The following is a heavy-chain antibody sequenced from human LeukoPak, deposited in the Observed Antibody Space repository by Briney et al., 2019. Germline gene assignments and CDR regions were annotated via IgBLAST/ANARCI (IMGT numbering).Heavy chain of an antibody. D-gene: IGHD1-26*01. J-gene: IGHJ4*02. V-gene: IGHV3-7*01. Sequence: PGGSLRLSCAASGFTFSTYWMTWVRQAPGKGLEWVASISSDGSGKYYMDPVKGRFTISRDNAKNSLFLQMNSLRAEDTAVHYCGRVRPGDADYWGQGTLVTVSS. CDR1: GFTFSTYW. CDR3: GRVRPGDADY. CDR2: ISSDGSGK.